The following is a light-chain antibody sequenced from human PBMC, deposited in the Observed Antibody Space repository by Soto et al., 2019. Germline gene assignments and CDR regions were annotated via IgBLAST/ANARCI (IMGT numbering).Light chain of an antibody. CDR3: QQYHTYSPYT. CDR2: TAS. V-gene: IGKV1-5*03. Sequence: DIQMTQSPSTLSASVGDRVTITCRASQNIYNYLAWYQQKPEKAPNLLIYTASTLESGVPSRFSGTGSGTEFTLTINGLQHDDFATYYCQQYHTYSPYTFGPGTKLEIK. CDR1: QNIYNY. J-gene: IGKJ2*01.